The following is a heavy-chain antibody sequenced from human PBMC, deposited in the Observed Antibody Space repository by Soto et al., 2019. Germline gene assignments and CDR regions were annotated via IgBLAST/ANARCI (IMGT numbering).Heavy chain of an antibody. CDR1: GASISGYY. CDR2: IYATGTT. J-gene: IGHJ5*02. D-gene: IGHD1-1*01. Sequence: ETLSLTCTVSGASISGYYWSWIWKSAGKGLEWIGRIYATGTTDYNPSLKSRVMMSVDTSKKQFSLKLRSVTAADTAVYYCVRDGTKTLRDWFDPWGQGISVTVSS. V-gene: IGHV4-4*07. CDR3: VRDGTKTLRDWFDP.